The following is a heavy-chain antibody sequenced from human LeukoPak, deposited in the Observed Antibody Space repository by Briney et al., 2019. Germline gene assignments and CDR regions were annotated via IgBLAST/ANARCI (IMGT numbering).Heavy chain of an antibody. CDR2: IYSSGNT. J-gene: IGHJ4*02. CDR3: ARGSSAAGGNFEY. CDR1: GGSITSYY. Sequence: PSETLSLTCTVSGGSITSYYWNWIRQPAGKGLEWIGRIYSSGNTNYSPSLKSRVTMSVDTSKTQFSLKLSFVTAADTAVYYCARGSSAAGGNFEYWGQGTLVAVSS. D-gene: IGHD6-13*01. V-gene: IGHV4-4*07.